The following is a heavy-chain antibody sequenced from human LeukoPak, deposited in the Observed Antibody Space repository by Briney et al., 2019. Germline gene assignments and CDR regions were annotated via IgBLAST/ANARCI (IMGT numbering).Heavy chain of an antibody. D-gene: IGHD2-15*01. Sequence: PGGSLRLSCAASGFTFSDHYMVWLRQTPGKGLEWVSSINNGANYINYADSVKGRFTISRDNAKNSLYLQMNSLRAEDTAVYFCAGDRDVVVVNAHYDAFDIWGQGTRVTVSS. CDR2: INNGANYI. CDR1: GFTFSDHY. J-gene: IGHJ3*02. CDR3: AGDRDVVVVNAHYDAFDI. V-gene: IGHV3-11*01.